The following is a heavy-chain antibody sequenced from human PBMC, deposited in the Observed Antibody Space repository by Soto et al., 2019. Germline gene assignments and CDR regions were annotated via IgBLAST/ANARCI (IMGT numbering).Heavy chain of an antibody. J-gene: IGHJ4*02. CDR1: RFTFSSYG. D-gene: IGHD1-26*01. CDR2: IWFDGINK. CDR3: ARDRLNIVGSIRTRHFDY. V-gene: IGHV3-33*01. Sequence: QVQLVESGGSVVQPGRSLRLSCAASRFTFSSYGMHWVRQAPGKGLEWVAFIWFDGINKYYGDSVKGRFTLSSDNSKNTLYLQMNSLRAEDTAVYYCARDRLNIVGSIRTRHFDYWGQGTLVTVSS.